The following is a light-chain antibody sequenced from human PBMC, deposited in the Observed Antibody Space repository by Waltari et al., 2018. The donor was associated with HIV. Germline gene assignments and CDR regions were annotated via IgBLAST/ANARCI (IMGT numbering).Light chain of an antibody. J-gene: IGLJ1*01. CDR2: NTS. Sequence: QSVLTQPPSASGTPGQRVTISCSGSGSNIGTYTVNWYQILPGAAPKLLIYNTSRRPSVVPDRFAGSKSGTSASLAISGLQSDDEAGYYCAACDARLDGLYVFGTGTRVTVL. CDR1: GSNIGTYT. CDR3: AACDARLDGLYV. V-gene: IGLV1-44*01.